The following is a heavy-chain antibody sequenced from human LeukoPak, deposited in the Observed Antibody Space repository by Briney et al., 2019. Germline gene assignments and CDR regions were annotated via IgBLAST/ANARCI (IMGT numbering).Heavy chain of an antibody. CDR1: GYTFTSYG. Sequence: ASVKVSCKASGYTFTSYGISWVRQAPGQGLEWMGGISAYNGNTNYAQKLQGRVTMTTDTSTSTAYMELRSLRSDDTAVYYCAREAAGTWYFDLWGRGTLVTVSS. CDR2: ISAYNGNT. V-gene: IGHV1-18*01. J-gene: IGHJ2*01. D-gene: IGHD6-13*01. CDR3: AREAAGTWYFDL.